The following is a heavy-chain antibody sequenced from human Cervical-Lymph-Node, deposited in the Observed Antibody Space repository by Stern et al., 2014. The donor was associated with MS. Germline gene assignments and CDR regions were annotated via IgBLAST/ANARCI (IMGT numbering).Heavy chain of an antibody. V-gene: IGHV3-9*01. Sequence: EVQLVESGGGLVQPGRSLRLSCEASGFTFDDYAIHWVRQAPGKGLEWVSSISWNSGDIDYADAVKGRFTISRDNAKNSLFLQMNSLRGEDTALYYCAKGLNRYTSSPPCDFWGQGTLVTVSS. D-gene: IGHD6-13*01. CDR3: AKGLNRYTSSPPCDF. CDR1: GFTFDDYA. CDR2: ISWNSGDI. J-gene: IGHJ4*02.